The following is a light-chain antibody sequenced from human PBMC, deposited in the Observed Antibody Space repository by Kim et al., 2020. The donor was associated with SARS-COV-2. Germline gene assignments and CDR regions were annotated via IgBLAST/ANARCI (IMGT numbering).Light chain of an antibody. Sequence: APGKTATITCGGNNIGSDSVHWYQQKSGQAPVLVISYDSDRPSGIPERFSGSNSGNTATLTISRVEAGDEADYYCQVWDSNSDQAVFGGGTKLTVL. CDR2: YDS. V-gene: IGLV3-21*04. CDR1: NIGSDS. J-gene: IGLJ2*01. CDR3: QVWDSNSDQAV.